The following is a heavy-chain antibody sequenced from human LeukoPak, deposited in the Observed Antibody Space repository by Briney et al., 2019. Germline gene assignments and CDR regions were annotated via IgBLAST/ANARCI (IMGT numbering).Heavy chain of an antibody. D-gene: IGHD4-17*01. J-gene: IGHJ3*02. CDR2: ISYDGSNK. V-gene: IGHV3-30-3*01. Sequence: GGSLRLSCAASGFTFSSYAMHWGRQAPGKGLEWVAVISYDGSNKYYADSVKGRFTISRDNSKNTLYLQMNSLRAEDTAVYYCASARYYGDSSFGAFDIWGQGTMVTVSS. CDR1: GFTFSSYA. CDR3: ASARYYGDSSFGAFDI.